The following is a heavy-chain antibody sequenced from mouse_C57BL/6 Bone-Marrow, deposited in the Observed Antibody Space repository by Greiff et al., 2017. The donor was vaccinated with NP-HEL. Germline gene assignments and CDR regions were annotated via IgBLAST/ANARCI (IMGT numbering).Heavy chain of an antibody. V-gene: IGHV5-4*01. Sequence: EVHLVESGGGLVKPGGSLKLSCAASGFTFSSYAMSWVRQTPEKRLEWVATISHGGSSTYYPDTVKGRFTISRNNTKNNLYLQMSNMKSEDTAMYYCARELLYVFDLGGQGTTPSVSS. J-gene: IGHJ2*01. D-gene: IGHD2-12*01. CDR2: ISHGGSST. CDR1: GFTFSSYA. CDR3: ARELLYVFDL.